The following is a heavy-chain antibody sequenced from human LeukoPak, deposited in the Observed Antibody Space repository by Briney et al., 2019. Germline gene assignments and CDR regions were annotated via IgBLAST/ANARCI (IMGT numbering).Heavy chain of an antibody. Sequence: GGSLRLSCAASGFTFSSYGMHWVRQAPGKGLEWVAVISYDGSNKYYADSVKGRFTISRDNSKNTLYLQMNSLRAEDTAVYYCAKDEMATITPWGQGTLVTVSS. CDR3: AKDEMATITP. D-gene: IGHD5-24*01. J-gene: IGHJ5*02. V-gene: IGHV3-30*18. CDR1: GFTFSSYG. CDR2: ISYDGSNK.